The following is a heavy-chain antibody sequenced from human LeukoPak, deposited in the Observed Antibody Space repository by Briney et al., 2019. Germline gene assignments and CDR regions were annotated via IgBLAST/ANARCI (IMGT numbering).Heavy chain of an antibody. CDR3: ARAGLATGDILTANIKGWFDP. CDR2: ISSSSSYT. D-gene: IGHD3-9*01. V-gene: IGHV3-11*05. J-gene: IGHJ5*02. CDR1: GFTFSDYY. Sequence: GGSLRLSCAASGFTFSDYYMSWIRQAPGKGLEWVPYISSSSSYTNYADSVKGRFTISRDNAQNSLYLHMNSLRAEDTAVYYCARAGLATGDILTANIKGWFDPWGQGTLVTVSS.